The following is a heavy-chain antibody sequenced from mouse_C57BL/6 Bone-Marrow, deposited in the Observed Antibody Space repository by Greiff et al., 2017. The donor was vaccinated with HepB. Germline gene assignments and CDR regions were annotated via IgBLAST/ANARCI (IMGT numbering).Heavy chain of an antibody. CDR2: ISDGGSYN. CDR1: GFTFSSYA. V-gene: IGHV5-4*01. CDR3: ARDERWFTTVAFDD. J-gene: IGHJ2*01. Sequence: EVQGVESGGGLVKPGGSLKLSCAASGFTFSSYAMSWVRQTPEKRLEWVATISDGGSYNYYPDNVKGRFNITRDNAKNNLYLKMSHLKYEDTAMDYCARDERWFTTVAFDDWGQGTTRTVSS. D-gene: IGHD1-1*01.